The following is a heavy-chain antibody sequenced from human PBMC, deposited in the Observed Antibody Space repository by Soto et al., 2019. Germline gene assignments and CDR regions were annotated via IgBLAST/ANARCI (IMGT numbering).Heavy chain of an antibody. CDR1: GYTFTSYG. J-gene: IGHJ6*02. V-gene: IGHV1-18*01. CDR2: ISAYNGNT. CDR3: AREQQLVLLPYYGMDV. D-gene: IGHD6-13*01. Sequence: ASVKLSCKASGYTFTSYGISWVRPAPGQGLEWMGWISAYNGNTNYAQKLQGRVTMTTDTSTSTAYMELRSLRSDDTAVYYCAREQQLVLLPYYGMDVWGQGTTVTVS.